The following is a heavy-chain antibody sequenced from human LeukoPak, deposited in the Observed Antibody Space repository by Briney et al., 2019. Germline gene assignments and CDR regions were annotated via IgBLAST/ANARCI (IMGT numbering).Heavy chain of an antibody. J-gene: IGHJ3*02. Sequence: GGSLRLSCAASGFNFNNAWMDWVRQAPGKGLEWVSAISGSGGSTYYADSVKGRFTISRDNSKNTLYLQMNSLRAEDTAGYYCAKIREYSSSLGAFDIWGQGTMVTVSS. CDR2: ISGSGGST. D-gene: IGHD6-6*01. CDR1: GFNFNNAW. CDR3: AKIREYSSSLGAFDI. V-gene: IGHV3-23*01.